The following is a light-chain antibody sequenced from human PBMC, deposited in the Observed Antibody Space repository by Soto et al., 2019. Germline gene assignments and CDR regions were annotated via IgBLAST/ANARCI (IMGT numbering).Light chain of an antibody. J-gene: IGLJ3*02. V-gene: IGLV2-14*01. CDR3: TSSKSISTRV. Sequence: QSALTQPASVSCSPGQSVTISCTGTSSDVGGYDFVSWYQQHPDKAPRLMIYEVSDRPSGISTRFSGSKSGNTASLTIAGLKPEDAADYYCTSSKSISTRVVGGGTKLTVL. CDR1: SSDVGGYDF. CDR2: EVS.